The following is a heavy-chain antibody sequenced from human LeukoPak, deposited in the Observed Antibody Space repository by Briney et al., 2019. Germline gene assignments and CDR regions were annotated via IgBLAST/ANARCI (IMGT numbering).Heavy chain of an antibody. V-gene: IGHV3-66*02. CDR2: IYSGGSA. CDR3: ARVDTRLVFDY. Sequence: GGSLRLPCAASGFTVSSNYMSWVRQAPGKGLEWVSVIYSGGSAYYADSVKGRFTISRDNSKNTLYLQMNSLRAEDTAVYYCARVDTRLVFDYWGQGTLVTVSS. D-gene: IGHD6-19*01. CDR1: GFTVSSNY. J-gene: IGHJ4*02.